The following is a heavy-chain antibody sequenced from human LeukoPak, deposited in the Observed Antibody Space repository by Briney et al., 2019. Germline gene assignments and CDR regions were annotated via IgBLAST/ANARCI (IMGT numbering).Heavy chain of an antibody. D-gene: IGHD3-22*01. CDR2: ISGSGGST. CDR1: GFTFSTYV. CDR3: AKVHTYYYDSSGYLGAFDY. Sequence: PGGSLRLSCAASGFTFSTYVVNWVRQAPGKGLQWVSTISGSGGSTYYADSVKGRFTISRDNSKNTLYLQMNSLRAEDTAVYYCAKVHTYYYDSSGYLGAFDYWGQGTLVTVSS. J-gene: IGHJ4*02. V-gene: IGHV3-23*01.